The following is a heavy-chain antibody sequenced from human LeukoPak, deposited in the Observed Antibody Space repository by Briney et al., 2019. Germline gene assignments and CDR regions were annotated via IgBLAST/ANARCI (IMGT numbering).Heavy chain of an antibody. CDR2: ISASNGNT. V-gene: IGHV1-18*03. D-gene: IGHD6-13*01. Sequence: GASVKVSCKASGYTFTSYGISWVRQAPGQGLEWMGWISASNGNTNYAQKLQGRVTMTTDTSTSTAYMELRSLRSDDMAVHYCARDLLYSSSWAFDYWGQGTLVTVSS. CDR3: ARDLLYSSSWAFDY. J-gene: IGHJ4*02. CDR1: GYTFTSYG.